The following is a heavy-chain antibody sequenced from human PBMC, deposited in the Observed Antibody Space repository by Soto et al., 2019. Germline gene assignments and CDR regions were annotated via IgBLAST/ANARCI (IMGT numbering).Heavy chain of an antibody. J-gene: IGHJ4*02. CDR2: ISSSSSPI. D-gene: IGHD2-2*01. CDR3: ARVTYVQPDFDY. Sequence: EVQLVESGGGLVQPGGSLRLSCAASGFTFSSYSMNWVRQAPGKGLEWVSYISSSSSPIYYADSVKGRFTISRDNAKNSLYLQMNSLRDEDTAVYYCARVTYVQPDFDYWGQGTLVTVSS. V-gene: IGHV3-48*02. CDR1: GFTFSSYS.